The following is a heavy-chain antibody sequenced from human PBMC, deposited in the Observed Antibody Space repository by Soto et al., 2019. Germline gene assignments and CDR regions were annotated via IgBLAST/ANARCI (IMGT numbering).Heavy chain of an antibody. CDR3: ARVSSSGPDY. CDR2: ISSSSSYI. D-gene: IGHD6-19*01. V-gene: IGHV3-21*01. Sequence: NPGGSLRLSCAASGFTFSTYTMSWVRQAPGKGLEWVASISSSSSYIYYADSLKGRFTISRDNAKNSLFLQMNSLRVEDTAVYFCARVSSSGPDYWGQGTLVTVSS. CDR1: GFTFSTYT. J-gene: IGHJ4*02.